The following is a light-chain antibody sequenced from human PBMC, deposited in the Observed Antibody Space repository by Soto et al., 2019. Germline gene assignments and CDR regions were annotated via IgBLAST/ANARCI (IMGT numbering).Light chain of an antibody. CDR3: QQYNNWPRAT. J-gene: IGKJ4*01. CDR1: QSVSSN. V-gene: IGKV3-15*01. Sequence: EIVMAQSPATLSVSPGERATLCCRASQSVSSNLAWYQQKPGQAPRLLIYGASTRATGIPARFSGSGSGTDFTLTISRLEPEDFAVYYCQQYNNWPRATFGGGTKVDIK. CDR2: GAS.